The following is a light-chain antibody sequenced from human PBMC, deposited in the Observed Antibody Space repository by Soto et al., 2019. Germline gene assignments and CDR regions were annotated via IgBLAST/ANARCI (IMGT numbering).Light chain of an antibody. CDR2: DAS. J-gene: IGKJ2*01. V-gene: IGKV3D-20*01. CDR3: QQYGSSLYT. Sequence: EIVLTQSPDTLSLSPGERATLSCGASESVSYRYLAWYQHKPGLAPRLLIYDASRRATGIPDRFSGSGSGTEFTLPISRLEPEDFAVYYCQQYGSSLYTFGQGTKLEIK. CDR1: ESVSYRY.